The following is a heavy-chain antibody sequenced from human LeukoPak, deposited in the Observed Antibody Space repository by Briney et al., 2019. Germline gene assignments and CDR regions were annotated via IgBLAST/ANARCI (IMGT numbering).Heavy chain of an antibody. CDR1: GFTFSIYA. Sequence: GGSLRLSCAASGFTFSIYAMSWVRQAPGKGLEWVSAISGSGGTTYYADSVKGRFTISRDNSKNTLYLQMNSLRAEDTAVYYCAKDSNPAFYDFWSGYYNFDYWGQGTLVTVSS. V-gene: IGHV3-23*01. D-gene: IGHD3-3*01. CDR2: ISGSGGTT. CDR3: AKDSNPAFYDFWSGYYNFDY. J-gene: IGHJ4*02.